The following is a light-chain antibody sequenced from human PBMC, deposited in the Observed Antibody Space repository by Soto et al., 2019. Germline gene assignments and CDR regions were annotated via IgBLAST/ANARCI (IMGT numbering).Light chain of an antibody. Sequence: QSALTQPASVSGSPGQSITISCTGTSSDVGGYNYVSWYQQHPGKAPKLMIYEVSNRPSGVSNRFSGSKSGNTASLTISGLQAEDEADYYCQSYGSSPSANFVFGTGTKLTVL. CDR1: SSDVGGYNY. CDR2: EVS. CDR3: QSYGSSPSANFV. V-gene: IGLV2-14*01. J-gene: IGLJ1*01.